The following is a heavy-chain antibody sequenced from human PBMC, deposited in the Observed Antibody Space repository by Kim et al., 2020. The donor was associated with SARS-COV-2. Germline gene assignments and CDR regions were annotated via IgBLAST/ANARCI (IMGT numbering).Heavy chain of an antibody. CDR3: ARDRGGAAGSYYYGMDI. Sequence: GGSLRLSCAASGFTFSSYSMNWVRQAPGKGLEWVSYISSSSSTIYYADSVKGRFTISRDNAKNSLYLQMNSLRDEDTAVYYCARDRGGAAGSYYYGMDIWGQGTTVTVSS. D-gene: IGHD6-13*01. CDR2: ISSSSSTI. CDR1: GFTFSSYS. J-gene: IGHJ6*02. V-gene: IGHV3-48*02.